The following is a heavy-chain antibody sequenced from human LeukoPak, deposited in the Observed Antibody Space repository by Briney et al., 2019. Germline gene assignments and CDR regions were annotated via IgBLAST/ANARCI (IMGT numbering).Heavy chain of an antibody. Sequence: GSSVKVSCKASGGTFSSYAISWVRQALGQGLEWMGGIIPIFGTANYAQKFQGRVTITADKSTSTAYMELSRLRSDDTAVYYCARGGNYYDSSGYYVEYYFDYWGQGTLVTVSS. CDR1: GGTFSSYA. V-gene: IGHV1-69*06. D-gene: IGHD3-22*01. J-gene: IGHJ4*02. CDR2: IIPIFGTA. CDR3: ARGGNYYDSSGYYVEYYFDY.